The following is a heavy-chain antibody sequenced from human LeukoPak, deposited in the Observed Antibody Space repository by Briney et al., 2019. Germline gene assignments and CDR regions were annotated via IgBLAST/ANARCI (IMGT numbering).Heavy chain of an antibody. Sequence: GGSLRLSCAASGFTFSNYGMSWARQAPGKGLEWVSVISVVGDTTYYADSVKVRFTISRDNSKNTVFLQMKSLRAEDTAVYYCAKVDCSGGSCYGFSYFYYGMDVWGQGTTVTVSS. CDR3: AKVDCSGGSCYGFSYFYYGMDV. CDR1: GFTFSNYG. V-gene: IGHV3-23*01. CDR2: ISVVGDTT. J-gene: IGHJ6*02. D-gene: IGHD2-15*01.